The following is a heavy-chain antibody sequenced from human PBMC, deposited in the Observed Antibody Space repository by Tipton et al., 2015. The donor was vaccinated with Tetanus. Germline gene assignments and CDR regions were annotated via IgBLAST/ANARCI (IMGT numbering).Heavy chain of an antibody. CDR1: GYTFTGNY. Sequence: QLVQSGAEVRKPGASVKVSCKAAGYTFTGNYLQWVRQAPGQGLEWMGWINPDSGGTNSAQKFQGRVTMTRDTSISTAYMELSRLRSDDTAVYYCARHGHPSAVVARDASDIWGHGTMVNVSS. V-gene: IGHV1-2*02. J-gene: IGHJ3*02. D-gene: IGHD2-15*01. CDR3: ARHGHPSAVVARDASDI. CDR2: INPDSGGT.